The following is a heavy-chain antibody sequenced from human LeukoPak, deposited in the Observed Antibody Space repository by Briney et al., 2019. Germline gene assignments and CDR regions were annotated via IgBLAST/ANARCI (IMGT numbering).Heavy chain of an antibody. J-gene: IGHJ3*02. D-gene: IGHD2/OR15-2a*01. V-gene: IGHV1-69*04. CDR2: IIPILGIA. Sequence: SVTVSCKASGGTFSSYAISWVRQAPGQGLEWMGRIIPILGIANYAQKFQGRVTITADKSTSTAYMELSSLRSEDTAVYYCARELSMIDIWGQGTMVTVSS. CDR1: GGTFSSYA. CDR3: ARELSMIDI.